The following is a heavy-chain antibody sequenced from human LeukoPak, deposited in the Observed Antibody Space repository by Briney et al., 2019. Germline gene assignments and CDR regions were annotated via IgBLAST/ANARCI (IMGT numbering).Heavy chain of an antibody. CDR1: GYSFTTYG. V-gene: IGHV1-18*01. Sequence: GASVKVSCKTSGYSFTTYGISWVRQAPGQGLEWMGWISAYNGNTKFVQKLQGRVTMTTDTSASTAYMELRSLRSDDTAVYYCARDSGSYGFDYWGQGTLVTVSS. J-gene: IGHJ4*02. CDR3: ARDSGSYGFDY. D-gene: IGHD1-26*01. CDR2: ISAYNGNT.